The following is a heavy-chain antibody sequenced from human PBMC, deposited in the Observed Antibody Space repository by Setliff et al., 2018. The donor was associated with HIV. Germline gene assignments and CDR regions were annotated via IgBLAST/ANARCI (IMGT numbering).Heavy chain of an antibody. V-gene: IGHV3-23*01. CDR3: ARVSTPYYDYVWGSPFDP. CDR1: GFTFNTYA. CDR2: ISAGGGNT. Sequence: GGSLRLSCAASGFTFNTYAMNWVRQAPGKGLEWVSGISAGGGNTYYGDSVKGRLTISRDNSKNTLYLQMNSLRAEDTAVYYCARVSTPYYDYVWGSPFDPWGQGTLVTVSS. D-gene: IGHD3-16*01. J-gene: IGHJ5*02.